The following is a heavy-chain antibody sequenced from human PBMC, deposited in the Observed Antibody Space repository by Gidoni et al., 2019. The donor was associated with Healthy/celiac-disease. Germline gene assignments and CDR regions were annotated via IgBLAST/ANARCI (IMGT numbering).Heavy chain of an antibody. J-gene: IGHJ4*02. Sequence: QVQLQQWGAGLLKPSETLSLTCAVDGGSFSGYYWSWIRQPPGKGLEGIGGINPSGSTNYHPSLQSRVTISVDTSKNQFSLKLSSVTAADTAVYYCARVMTTVTTVGPYYFDYWGQGTLVTVSS. CDR2: INPSGST. CDR3: ARVMTTVTTVGPYYFDY. D-gene: IGHD4-17*01. CDR1: GGSFSGYY. V-gene: IGHV4-34*01.